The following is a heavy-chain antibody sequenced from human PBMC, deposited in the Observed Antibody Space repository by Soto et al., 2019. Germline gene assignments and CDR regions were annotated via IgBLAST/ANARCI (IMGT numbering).Heavy chain of an antibody. Sequence: ALVKVSCKASGYTFTSYYMHWVRQAPGQGLEWMGIINPSGGSTSYAQKFQGRVTMTRDTSTSTGSMELSSLRSEDSAVYYCASQPDISTIEDYWGQGTLVTVSS. CDR3: ASQPDISTIEDY. D-gene: IGHD1-26*01. V-gene: IGHV1-46*01. CDR2: INPSGGST. J-gene: IGHJ4*02. CDR1: GYTFTSYY.